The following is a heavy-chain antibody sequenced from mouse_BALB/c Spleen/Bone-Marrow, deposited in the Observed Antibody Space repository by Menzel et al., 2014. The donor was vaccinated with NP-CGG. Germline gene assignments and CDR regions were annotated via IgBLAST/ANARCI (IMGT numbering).Heavy chain of an antibody. CDR2: LYPGDGDT. CDR3: ARGFPFDY. CDR1: GYTFTSYW. V-gene: IGHV1-87*01. Sequence: VQLQQSGAELARPGASVKLSCKASGYTFTSYWMQWVKQRPGQGLEWIGALYPGDGDTRYTQKFKGKATLTADKSSSTAYMQLSSLASEDSAVYYCARGFPFDYWGQGTTLTVSS. J-gene: IGHJ2*01.